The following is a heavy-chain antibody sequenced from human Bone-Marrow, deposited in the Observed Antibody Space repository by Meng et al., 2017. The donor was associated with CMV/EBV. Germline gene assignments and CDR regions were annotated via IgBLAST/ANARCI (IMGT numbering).Heavy chain of an antibody. CDR2: ISTYNGKT. Sequence: ASVKVSCKASGYIFPNYGISWVRQAPGQGHEWMGWISTYNGKTNYAQSFQGRVTLTADTSTSTVYMELRSLRSDDTAVYYCARDRYCSITSCYASVSWYYYGMDAWGQGTTVTVSS. CDR1: GYIFPNYG. J-gene: IGHJ6*02. CDR3: ARDRYCSITSCYASVSWYYYGMDA. V-gene: IGHV1-18*01. D-gene: IGHD2-2*01.